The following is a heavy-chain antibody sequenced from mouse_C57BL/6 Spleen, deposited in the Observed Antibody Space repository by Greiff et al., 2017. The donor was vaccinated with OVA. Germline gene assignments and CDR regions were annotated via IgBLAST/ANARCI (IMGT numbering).Heavy chain of an antibody. D-gene: IGHD4-1*01. CDR2: IWWNDAK. CDR1: GFSLSTSNMG. Sequence: QVQLKESGPGILQPSQTLSLTCSFSGFSLSTSNMGIGWIRQPSGKGLEWLAHIWWNDAKYYNPSLKSRLTISKDTSNNQAFLKITSVDTADTATYYCALLTGRDWYFDVWGTGTTVTVSS. J-gene: IGHJ1*03. V-gene: IGHV8-5*01. CDR3: ALLTGRDWYFDV.